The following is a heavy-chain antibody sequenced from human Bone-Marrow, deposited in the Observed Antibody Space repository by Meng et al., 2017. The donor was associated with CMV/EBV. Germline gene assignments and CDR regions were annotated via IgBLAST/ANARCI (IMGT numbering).Heavy chain of an antibody. CDR1: RFTFSSYG. CDR3: ARAGFGELLYKSNYYYYGMDV. Sequence: GGSLRLPCAASRFTFSSYGMSWVRQAPGKGLEWVANIKQDGSEKYYVDSVKGRFTISRDNAKNSLYLQMNSLRAEDTAVYHCARAGFGELLYKSNYYYYGMDVWGQGTTVTVSS. D-gene: IGHD3-10*01. CDR2: IKQDGSEK. V-gene: IGHV3-7*01. J-gene: IGHJ6*02.